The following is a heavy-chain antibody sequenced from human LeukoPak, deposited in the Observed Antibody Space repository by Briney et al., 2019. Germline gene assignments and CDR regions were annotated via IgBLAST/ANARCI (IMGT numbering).Heavy chain of an antibody. D-gene: IGHD2-21*02. CDR3: ARDLHVVVATGGDAFDI. V-gene: IGHV4-39*07. J-gene: IGHJ3*02. CDR2: IYYSGST. CDR1: GGSISSSSYY. Sequence: SETLSLTCTVSGGSISSSSYYWGWIRQPPGKGLEWIGSIYYSGSTYYNPSLKSRVTISVDTSKNQFSLKLSSVIAADTAVYYCARDLHVVVATGGDAFDIWGQGTMVTVSS.